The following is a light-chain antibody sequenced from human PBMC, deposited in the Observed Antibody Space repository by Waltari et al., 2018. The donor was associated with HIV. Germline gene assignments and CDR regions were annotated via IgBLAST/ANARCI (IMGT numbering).Light chain of an antibody. CDR2: EVS. CDR3: SSYTSSSTLV. Sequence: QSALTQPASVSGSPGQSITISCTGTSSDVGGYKYVSWYHQHPGKAPKLIIYEVSNRPSGVSNRFSGSKSGNTASLTISGLQAEDEADYYCSSYTSSSTLVFGGGTKLTVL. J-gene: IGLJ2*01. CDR1: SSDVGGYKY. V-gene: IGLV2-14*01.